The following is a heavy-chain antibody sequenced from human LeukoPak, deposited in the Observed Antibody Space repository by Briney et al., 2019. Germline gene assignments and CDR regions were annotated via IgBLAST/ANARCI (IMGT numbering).Heavy chain of an antibody. Sequence: PGGSLRLSCVASGSGFTLSEFWMGWVRQAPGERLEWVANIKGDGSETYYVDSVKGRFTISRDNVKNSVYLQMNSLRADDTSLYRCAREAYCGGPSCFAVNYMDVWGKGTTVTVSS. V-gene: IGHV3-7*01. J-gene: IGHJ6*03. CDR1: GSGFTLSEFW. D-gene: IGHD2-21*01. CDR3: AREAYCGGPSCFAVNYMDV. CDR2: IKGDGSET.